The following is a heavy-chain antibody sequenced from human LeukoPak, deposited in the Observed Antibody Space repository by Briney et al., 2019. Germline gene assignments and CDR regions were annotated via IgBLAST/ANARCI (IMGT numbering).Heavy chain of an antibody. CDR3: ARDSSPGYSSINWFDP. Sequence: SQTLSLTCTVSGGSISSGGYYWSWIRQHPGKGLEWIGYIYYSGSTYYNPSLKSRVTISVDTSKNQFSLKLSSVTAADTAVYYCARDSSPGYSSINWFDPWGQGTLVTVSS. D-gene: IGHD6-13*01. J-gene: IGHJ5*02. V-gene: IGHV4-31*03. CDR2: IYYSGST. CDR1: GGSISSGGYY.